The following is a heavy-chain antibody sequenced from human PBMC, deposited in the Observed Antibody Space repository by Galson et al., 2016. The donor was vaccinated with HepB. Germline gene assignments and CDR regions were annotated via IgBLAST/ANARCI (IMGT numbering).Heavy chain of an antibody. J-gene: IGHJ5*02. CDR3: ARHFSSSSIVYGNWFDP. V-gene: IGHV4-39*01. Sequence: SETLSLTCTVAGGSISTSTYYWGWLRQTPGKGLEWIGSIYYSGGTYYNPSLKSRVTISVDTSKNQFSLNLSSVTAADTAVYYCARHFSSSSIVYGNWFDPWGQGTLVTVSS. CDR1: GGSISTSTYY. D-gene: IGHD6-6*01. CDR2: IYYSGGT.